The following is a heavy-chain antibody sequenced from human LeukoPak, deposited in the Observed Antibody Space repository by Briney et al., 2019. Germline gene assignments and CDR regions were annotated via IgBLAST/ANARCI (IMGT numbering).Heavy chain of an antibody. CDR2: LVYDARS. D-gene: IGHD6-19*01. CDR1: GFTFSTYG. J-gene: IGHJ4*02. Sequence: GGSLRLSCAASGFTFSTYGMHWVRQAPGKGLEWVARLVYDARSDYANSVKGRFSISRDDSKNTLFLDMSNLRVEDTALYYCARDLSAAFDFWGQGVLVTVSS. CDR3: ARDLSAAFDF. V-gene: IGHV3-33*01.